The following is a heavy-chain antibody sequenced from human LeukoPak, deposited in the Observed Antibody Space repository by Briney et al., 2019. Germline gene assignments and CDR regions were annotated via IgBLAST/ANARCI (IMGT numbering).Heavy chain of an antibody. Sequence: SETLSLTCIVPGDSISRGYHWGWIRQPPGKGLEWIGSIFHSGNTNYNPSLKSRVTMSVDTPKNEVSLKLTSVTAADTAVYFCARGGGTNDDFWSGYAYSFDYWGQGALVTVSS. CDR2: IFHSGNT. CDR1: GDSISRGYH. CDR3: ARGGGTNDDFWSGYAYSFDY. D-gene: IGHD3-3*01. J-gene: IGHJ4*02. V-gene: IGHV4-38-2*02.